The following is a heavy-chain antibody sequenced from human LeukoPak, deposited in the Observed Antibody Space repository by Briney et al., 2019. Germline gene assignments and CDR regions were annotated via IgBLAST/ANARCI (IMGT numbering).Heavy chain of an antibody. CDR3: ARGGAARLHFQN. CDR1: GGSINSGGYS. J-gene: IGHJ1*01. V-gene: IGHV4-30-2*01. Sequence: SETLSLTCAVSGGSINSGGYSWGWIRQPPGKGLEWIGYMYHSGITYYNPSLKSRVTISVDRSENHFSLKLSSVTAADTAVYYCARGGAARLHFQNWGQGTLVTVSS. D-gene: IGHD6-6*01. CDR2: MYHSGIT.